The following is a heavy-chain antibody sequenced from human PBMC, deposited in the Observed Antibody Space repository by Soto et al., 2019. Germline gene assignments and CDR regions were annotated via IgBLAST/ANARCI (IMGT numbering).Heavy chain of an antibody. V-gene: IGHV3-23*01. CDR3: AHPRGFGVFDAYDI. CDR1: GFTFSTYA. Sequence: GGSLRLSCTASGFTFSTYAMSWVRQAPGKGLEWVSAISNSGGSTYYADSAQGRFTISRDNYMNTLYLQMNSLRIEDTAVYFCAHPRGFGVFDAYDIWGQGTMVTVSS. D-gene: IGHD3-10*01. CDR2: ISNSGGST. J-gene: IGHJ3*02.